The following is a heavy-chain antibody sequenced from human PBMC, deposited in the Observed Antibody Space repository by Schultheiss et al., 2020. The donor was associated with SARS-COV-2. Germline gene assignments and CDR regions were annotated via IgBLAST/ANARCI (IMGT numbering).Heavy chain of an antibody. CDR2: IIPIFGTA. J-gene: IGHJ6*02. CDR3: ARPIDNSKEPPYGMDV. D-gene: IGHD2/OR15-2a*01. CDR1: GYTFTGYY. V-gene: IGHV1-69*13. Sequence: SVKVSCKASGYTFTGYYVHWVRQAPGQGLEWMGGIIPIFGTANYAQKFQGRDTITADESTSTAYMELSSLRSEDTAVYYCARPIDNSKEPPYGMDVWGQGTTITVAS.